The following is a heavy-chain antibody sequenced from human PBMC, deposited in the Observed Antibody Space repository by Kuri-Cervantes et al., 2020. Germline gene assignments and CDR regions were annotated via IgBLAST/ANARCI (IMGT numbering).Heavy chain of an antibody. V-gene: IGHV1-58*01. D-gene: IGHD3-16*02. CDR1: GFTFTSSA. J-gene: IGHJ6*03. CDR3: NTGTNWGSYRYPAEYYYYYYMNV. CDR2: IVVGRGNT. Sequence: SVKVSCKASGFTFTSSAVQWVRQARGQRLEWIGWIVVGRGNTNYAQKFQERVTITRDMSTSTAYMELSSLRSEDTAVYYCNTGTNWGSYRYPAEYYYYYYMNVWGKGTTVTVSS.